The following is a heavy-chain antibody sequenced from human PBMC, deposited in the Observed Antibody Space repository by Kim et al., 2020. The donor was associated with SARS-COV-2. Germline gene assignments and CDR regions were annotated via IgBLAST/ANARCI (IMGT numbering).Heavy chain of an antibody. J-gene: IGHJ6*02. CDR1: GFTFDDYA. CDR3: AKDGLIGYCSSTSCHSYYYGMDV. CDR2: ISWNSGSI. D-gene: IGHD2-2*01. V-gene: IGHV3-9*01. Sequence: GGSLRLSCAASGFTFDDYAMHWVRQAPGKGLEWVSGISWNSGSIGYADSVKGRFTISRDNAKNSLYLQMNSLRAEDTALYYCAKDGLIGYCSSTSCHSYYYGMDVWGQGTTVTVSS.